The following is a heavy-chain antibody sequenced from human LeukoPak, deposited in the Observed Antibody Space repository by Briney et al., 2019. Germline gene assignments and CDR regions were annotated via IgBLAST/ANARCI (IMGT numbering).Heavy chain of an antibody. CDR1: GFTFSSYA. CDR2: ISYDGSNK. Sequence: GGSLRLSCAASGFTFSSYAMHWVRQAPGKGLEWVAVISYDGSNKYYADSVKGRFTISRDNSKNTLYLQMNSLRAEDTAVYYCARYCSGGSCWDSWGQGTLVTVSS. D-gene: IGHD2-15*01. J-gene: IGHJ4*02. CDR3: ARYCSGGSCWDS. V-gene: IGHV3-30-3*01.